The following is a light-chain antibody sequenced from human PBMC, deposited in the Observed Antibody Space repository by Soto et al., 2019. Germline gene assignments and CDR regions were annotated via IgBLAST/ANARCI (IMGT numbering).Light chain of an antibody. V-gene: IGKV3-20*01. CDR3: QQYGSSGT. CDR1: QSVSNNY. J-gene: IGKJ1*01. Sequence: EIVLTQSPGTLSLSPGERATLSCRASQSVSNNYLAWYQQKPGHAPRLLIYGASNRATGIPDRFSGSGSETDFTLTISRLEAEDFAVYYCQQYGSSGTFGQGTKVDIK. CDR2: GAS.